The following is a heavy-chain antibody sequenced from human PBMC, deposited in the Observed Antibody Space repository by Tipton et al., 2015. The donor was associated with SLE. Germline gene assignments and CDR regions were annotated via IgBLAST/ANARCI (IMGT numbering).Heavy chain of an antibody. D-gene: IGHD4-17*01. CDR3: ARGAVTTRGFDY. Sequence: TLSLTCTVSGGSVSSGSYYWSWIRQPPGKGLEWIGYIYYSGSTNYNPSLKSRVTISVDTSKNQFSLKLSSVTAADTAVYYCARGAVTTRGFDYWGQGTLVTVSS. J-gene: IGHJ4*02. CDR1: GGSVSSGSYY. V-gene: IGHV4-61*01. CDR2: IYYSGST.